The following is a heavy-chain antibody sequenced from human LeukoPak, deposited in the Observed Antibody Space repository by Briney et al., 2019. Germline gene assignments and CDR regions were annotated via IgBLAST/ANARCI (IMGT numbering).Heavy chain of an antibody. CDR1: GFTFDDYA. D-gene: IGHD3-22*01. J-gene: IGHJ4*02. Sequence: PGRSLRLSCAASGFTFDDYAMLWVRQAPGKGLEWVSGISWNSGSIGYADSVKGRFTISIDNAKNSLYLQMNSLRAEDTALYYCAVWGYYYDSSGYYYSYWGQGTLVTVSS. V-gene: IGHV3-9*01. CDR2: ISWNSGSI. CDR3: AVWGYYYDSSGYYYSY.